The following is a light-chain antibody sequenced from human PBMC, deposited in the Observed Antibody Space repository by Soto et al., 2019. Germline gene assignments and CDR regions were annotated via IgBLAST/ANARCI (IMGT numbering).Light chain of an antibody. J-gene: IGKJ4*01. CDR3: QQYNDWPRT. CDR1: QSVRSH. Sequence: EVVMTQSPATLSVSPGERVTLSCMASQSVRSHLAWYQQKPGQAPSLLIFGASTRATGVPDRFSGGESGTEFTLTISSLQSEDVAVYFCQQYNDWPRTFGGGTKV. V-gene: IGKV3-15*01. CDR2: GAS.